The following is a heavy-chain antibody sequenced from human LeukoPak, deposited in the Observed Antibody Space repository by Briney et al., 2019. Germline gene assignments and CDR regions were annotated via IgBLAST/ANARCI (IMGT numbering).Heavy chain of an antibody. CDR2: IHYSGST. V-gene: IGHV4-39*07. J-gene: IGHJ4*02. Sequence: PSETLSLTCTVSGGSISSSSYYWGWIRKPPGKGLEWIGSIHYSGSTYYNPSLKSRVTISVDTSKNQFSLKLSSVTAADTAVYYCARVIAAAGTAYHFDYWGQGTLVTVSS. CDR3: ARVIAAAGTAYHFDY. CDR1: GGSISSSSYY. D-gene: IGHD6-13*01.